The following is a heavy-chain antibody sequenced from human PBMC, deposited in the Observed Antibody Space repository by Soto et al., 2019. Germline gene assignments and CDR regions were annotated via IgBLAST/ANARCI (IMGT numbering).Heavy chain of an antibody. V-gene: IGHV1-8*01. CDR1: GYTFTSYD. CDR2: MNPNSGDT. D-gene: IGHD6-19*01. J-gene: IGHJ4*02. CDR3: ARGGSGWPFDC. Sequence: ASVKVSCKASGYTFTSYDINWVRQATGQGLEWMGWMNPNSGDTEYSQKFQGRVTITRDTSASTAYMELSSLTSEDTAVYYCARGGSGWPFDCWGQGTLVTVSS.